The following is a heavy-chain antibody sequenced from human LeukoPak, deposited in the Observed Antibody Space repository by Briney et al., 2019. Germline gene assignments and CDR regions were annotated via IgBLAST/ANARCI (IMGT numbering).Heavy chain of an antibody. D-gene: IGHD3-10*01. CDR2: IYYSGST. J-gene: IGHJ5*02. V-gene: IGHV4-31*03. Sequence: SETLSLTCTVSGGSISSGGYYWSWIRQHPGKGLEWIGYIYYSGSTYYNPSLKSRVTISVDTSKNQFSLKLSSVTAADTAVYYCARASITVVRGVMDPLIGWFDPWGQGTLVTVSS. CDR1: GGSISSGGYY. CDR3: ARASITVVRGVMDPLIGWFDP.